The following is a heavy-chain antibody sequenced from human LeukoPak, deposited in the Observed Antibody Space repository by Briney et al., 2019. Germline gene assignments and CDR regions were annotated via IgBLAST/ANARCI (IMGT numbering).Heavy chain of an antibody. Sequence: PSETLSLTCTVSGGSISSGGYYWSWIRQHPGKGLEWIGYIYYSGSTYYNPSLKSRVTISVDTSKNQFSLKLSSVTAADTAVYYCARGEGITMVRGPQIFDYWGQGTLVTVSS. J-gene: IGHJ4*02. D-gene: IGHD3-10*01. CDR3: ARGEGITMVRGPQIFDY. CDR1: GGSISSGGYY. CDR2: IYYSGST. V-gene: IGHV4-31*03.